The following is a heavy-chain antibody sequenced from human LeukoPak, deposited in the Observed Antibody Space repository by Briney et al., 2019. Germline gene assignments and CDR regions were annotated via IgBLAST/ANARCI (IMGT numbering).Heavy chain of an antibody. V-gene: IGHV3-7*01. D-gene: IGHD6-6*01. CDR1: GFTFRNFW. CDR3: ARGGYSSSSFWVH. J-gene: IGHJ4*02. Sequence: GGSLRLSCAASGFTFRNFWMTWVRQAPGKGLEWVANINRDGSEKYYVDSVKGRFTVSRDNAENSLYLQINSLRAEDTAVYYCARGGYSSSSFWVHRGQGTLVTVSS. CDR2: INRDGSEK.